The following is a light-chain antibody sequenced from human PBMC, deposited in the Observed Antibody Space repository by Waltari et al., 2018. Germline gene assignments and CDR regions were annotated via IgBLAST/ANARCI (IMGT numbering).Light chain of an antibody. CDR1: SSNIGGNS. CDR2: STN. CDR3: AAWDDNLRAWV. J-gene: IGLJ3*02. Sequence: QSVVTQPPSASGTPGQRVSISCSGSSSNIGGNSVNWYQHVPGAGPRLLLYSTNPRPSGVPDRFSGSKSGTSASLAISWPQADGEADYYCAAWDDNLRAWVFGGGTKLTVL. V-gene: IGLV1-44*01.